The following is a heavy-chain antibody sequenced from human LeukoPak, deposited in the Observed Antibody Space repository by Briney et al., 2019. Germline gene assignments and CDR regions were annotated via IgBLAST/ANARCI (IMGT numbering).Heavy chain of an antibody. CDR2: IWYDGSNK. Sequence: PGRSLSLSCAASGFTFSSYGMHWVRQAPGKGLEWVAVIWYDGSNKYYADSVKGVFTISRDNSKNTLYLQMNSLRAEDTAVYYCASTSSWYEPIDYWGQGTLVTVSS. CDR3: ASTSSWYEPIDY. CDR1: GFTFSSYG. D-gene: IGHD6-13*01. J-gene: IGHJ4*02. V-gene: IGHV3-33*01.